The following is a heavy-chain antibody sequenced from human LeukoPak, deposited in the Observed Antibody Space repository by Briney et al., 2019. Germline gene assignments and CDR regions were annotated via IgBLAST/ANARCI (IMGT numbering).Heavy chain of an antibody. D-gene: IGHD3-16*01. V-gene: IGHV3-23*01. J-gene: IGHJ5*02. CDR1: GFPFKEYA. CDR3: AKKGTQSAFSGNWLDP. CDR2: ISGSGAST. Sequence: GGSLRLSCAASGFPFKEYAMNWVRQAPGKGLEWVSGISGSGASTHYADSVKGRFTISRDNSKNTLYLEMDSLKDDDAAIYYCAKKGTQSAFSGNWLDPWGQGTLVTVSS.